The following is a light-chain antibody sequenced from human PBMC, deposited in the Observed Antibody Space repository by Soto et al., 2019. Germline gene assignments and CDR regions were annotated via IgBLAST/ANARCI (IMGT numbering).Light chain of an antibody. CDR1: QSVSSN. Sequence: EIVMTQSPATLSVSPGERATLSCRASQSVSSNLAWYQQKPGQAPRLLIYGASTRATGIPARFSGSGSGTEFTLTISSLQSEDFAVYYCQPRGNTLGQGTKLEIK. CDR3: QPRGNT. CDR2: GAS. J-gene: IGKJ2*01. V-gene: IGKV3-15*01.